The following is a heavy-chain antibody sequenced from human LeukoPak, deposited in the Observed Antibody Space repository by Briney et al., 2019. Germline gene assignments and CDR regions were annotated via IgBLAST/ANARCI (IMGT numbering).Heavy chain of an antibody. CDR3: ARDLFLAGGAGWFDP. CDR2: IYYSGST. CDR1: GGSISSYY. D-gene: IGHD2-21*01. V-gene: IGHV4-59*12. Sequence: PSETLSLTCTVSGGSISSYYWSWIRQPPGKGLEWIGYIYYSGSTNYNPSLKSRVTISVDTSKNQFSLKLSSVTAADTAVYYCARDLFLAGGAGWFDPWGQGTLVTVSS. J-gene: IGHJ5*02.